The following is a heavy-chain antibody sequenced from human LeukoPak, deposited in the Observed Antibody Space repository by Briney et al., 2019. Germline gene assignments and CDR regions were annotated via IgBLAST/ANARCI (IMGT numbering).Heavy chain of an antibody. CDR1: GYTFTSYY. J-gene: IGHJ4*02. D-gene: IGHD3-10*01. V-gene: IGHV1-46*01. Sequence: ASVKVSCKASGYTFTSYYMHWVRQAPGQGLEWMGIINPSGGSTSYAQKFQGRVTMTRDMSTSTVYMELSSLRSEDTAVYYCARDSGEEASMVRGGTRPKNPYYFDYWGQGTLVTVSS. CDR2: INPSGGST. CDR3: ARDSGEEASMVRGGTRPKNPYYFDY.